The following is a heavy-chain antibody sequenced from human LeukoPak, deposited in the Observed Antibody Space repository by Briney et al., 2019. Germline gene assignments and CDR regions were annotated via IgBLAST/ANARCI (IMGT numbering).Heavy chain of an antibody. CDR3: ATHPGIAVAGGDY. J-gene: IGHJ4*02. V-gene: IGHV1-46*01. CDR2: INPSGGST. D-gene: IGHD6-19*01. Sequence: GASVKVSCKASGYTFTSYYMHWVRQAPGQGLEWMGIINPSGGSTSYAQKFQGRVTMTRDMSTSTVYMELSSLRSEDTAVYYCATHPGIAVAGGDYWGQGTLVTVSS. CDR1: GYTFTSYY.